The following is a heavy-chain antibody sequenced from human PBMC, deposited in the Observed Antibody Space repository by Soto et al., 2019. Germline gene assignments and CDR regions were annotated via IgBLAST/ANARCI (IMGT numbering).Heavy chain of an antibody. D-gene: IGHD2-2*01. J-gene: IGHJ5*02. CDR3: ARGRVVPAAIISKPRPKTNLFDP. V-gene: IGHV4-34*01. Sequence: SETLSLTCAVYGGSFSGYYWSWIRQPPGKGLEWIGEINHSGSTNYNPSLKSRVTISVDTSKNQFSLKLSSVTAADTAVYYCARGRVVPAAIISKPRPKTNLFDPWGQGTLVTVSS. CDR2: INHSGST. CDR1: GGSFSGYY.